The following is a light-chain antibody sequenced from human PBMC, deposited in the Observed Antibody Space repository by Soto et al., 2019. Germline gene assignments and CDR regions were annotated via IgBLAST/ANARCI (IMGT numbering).Light chain of an antibody. CDR1: EHINNY. J-gene: IGKJ4*01. CDR3: QQYDSLPLT. V-gene: IGKV1-33*01. Sequence: DIQMTQSPPSLSASVGDRVTITCQASEHINNYLNWYQQIPGKAPKLLSYDVSNLAAGAQSRFSGSGSGTAFTFAISGLQPDDVATYYCQQYDSLPLTFGEGTKVEIK. CDR2: DVS.